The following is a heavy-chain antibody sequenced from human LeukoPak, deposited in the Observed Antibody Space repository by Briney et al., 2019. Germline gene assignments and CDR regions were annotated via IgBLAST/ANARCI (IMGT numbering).Heavy chain of an antibody. CDR1: GGSFSGYY. D-gene: IGHD4-17*01. V-gene: IGHV4-34*01. Sequence: SETLSLTCAVYGGSFSGYYWSWIRQPPGKGLEWIGEINHSGSTNYNPSLKSRVTISVDTSKNQFSLKLSSVTAADTAVYYCARGHYGRDYWGQGTLVTVSS. CDR2: INHSGST. CDR3: ARGHYGRDY. J-gene: IGHJ4*02.